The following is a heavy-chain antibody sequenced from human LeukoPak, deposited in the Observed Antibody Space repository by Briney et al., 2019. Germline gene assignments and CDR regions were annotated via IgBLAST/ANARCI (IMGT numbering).Heavy chain of an antibody. V-gene: IGHV3-48*02. CDR1: GFTFSSYS. Sequence: GGSLRLSCAASGFTFSSYSMNWVRQAPGKGLEWVSYISSSSSTIYYADSVKGRFTISRDNAKNSLYLQMNSLRDEDTAVYYCARESTMVRGVTLDVWGQGTTVTVSS. CDR3: ARESTMVRGVTLDV. J-gene: IGHJ6*02. D-gene: IGHD3-10*01. CDR2: ISSSSSTI.